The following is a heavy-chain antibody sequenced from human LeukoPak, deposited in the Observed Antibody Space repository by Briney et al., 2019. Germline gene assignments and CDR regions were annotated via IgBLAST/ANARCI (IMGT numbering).Heavy chain of an antibody. CDR1: GGSISSYY. CDR2: IYYSGST. V-gene: IGHV4-59*01. J-gene: IGHJ3*02. D-gene: IGHD3-10*01. Sequence: SETLSLTCTVSGGSISSYYWSWIRQPPGMGLEWIGYIYYSGSTNYNPSLKSRVTISVDTSKNQFSLKLSSVTAADTAVYYCATYRGYAFDIWGQGTMVTVSS. CDR3: ATYRGYAFDI.